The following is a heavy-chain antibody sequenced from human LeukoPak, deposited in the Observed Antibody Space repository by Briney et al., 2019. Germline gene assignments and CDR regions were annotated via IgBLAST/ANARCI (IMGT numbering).Heavy chain of an antibody. CDR3: ARDQDVGRITMIEYAFDI. V-gene: IGHV1-2*06. J-gene: IGHJ3*02. CDR2: INPNSGGT. D-gene: IGHD3-22*01. CDR1: GYTFTGYY. Sequence: ASVKVSCKASGYTFTGYYMHWVRQAPGQGLEWMGRINPNSGGTNYAQKFQGRVTMTRDTSISTAYMELSRLRSDDTAVYYCARDQDVGRITMIEYAFDIWGQGTMVILSS.